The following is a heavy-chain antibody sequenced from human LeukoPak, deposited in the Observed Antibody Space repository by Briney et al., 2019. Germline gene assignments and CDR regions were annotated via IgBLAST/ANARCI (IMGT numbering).Heavy chain of an antibody. CDR1: RFTFSTYS. Sequence: GGSLRLSCAASRFTFSTYSINWVRQAPGQGGEGFSYISSSTSTIYYADSVKGRFTISRDNATNSLYLQMNSLRAEDTAVYYCAGGYSYGRGVDYWGQGTLVTVSS. CDR2: ISSSTSTI. J-gene: IGHJ4*02. D-gene: IGHD5-18*01. CDR3: AGGYSYGRGVDY. V-gene: IGHV3-48*01.